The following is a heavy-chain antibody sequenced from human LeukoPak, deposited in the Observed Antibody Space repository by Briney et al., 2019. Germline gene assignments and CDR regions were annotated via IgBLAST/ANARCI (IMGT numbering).Heavy chain of an antibody. CDR3: ARGQIYRHWFDP. D-gene: IGHD2-2*02. CDR1: GGSISTSSYY. CDR2: IFYSGST. Sequence: TSETLSLTCTVSGGSISTSSYYWGWVRQPPGKGLEWIGNIFYSGSTYYSPSLKSRVTISVDTSKNQFSLKLSSVTAADTAVYYCARGQIYRHWFDPWGQGTLVTVSS. V-gene: IGHV4-39*07. J-gene: IGHJ5*02.